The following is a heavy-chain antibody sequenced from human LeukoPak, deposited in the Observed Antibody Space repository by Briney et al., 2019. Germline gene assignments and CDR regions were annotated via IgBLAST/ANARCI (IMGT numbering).Heavy chain of an antibody. V-gene: IGHV3-21*01. J-gene: IGHJ3*02. D-gene: IGHD2-15*01. CDR3: ARGYCSGGSCYSGAFDI. Sequence: GGSLRLSCAASGFTFSSYSMNWVRQAPGKGLEWVSSISSSSSYIYYADSVKGRFTISRDNAKNPLYLQMNSLRAEDTAVYYCARGYCSGGSCYSGAFDIWGQGTMVTVSS. CDR1: GFTFSSYS. CDR2: ISSSSSYI.